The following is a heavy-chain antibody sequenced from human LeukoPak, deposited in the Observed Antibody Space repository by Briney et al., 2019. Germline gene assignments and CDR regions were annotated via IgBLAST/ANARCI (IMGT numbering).Heavy chain of an antibody. J-gene: IGHJ3*02. Sequence: SETLSLTCTVSGGSISSYYWSWIRQPPGKGLEWIGYIYYSGSTNYNPSLKSRVTISVDTSKNQFSLKLSSVTAADTAVYYCASFLVAEGAFDIWGQGTMVTVSS. D-gene: IGHD2/OR15-2a*01. V-gene: IGHV4-59*01. CDR3: ASFLVAEGAFDI. CDR2: IYYSGST. CDR1: GGSISSYY.